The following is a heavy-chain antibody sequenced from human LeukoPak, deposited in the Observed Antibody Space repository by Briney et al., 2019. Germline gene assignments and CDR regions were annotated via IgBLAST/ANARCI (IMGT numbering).Heavy chain of an antibody. V-gene: IGHV3-23*01. CDR2: ISGSGGST. D-gene: IGHD6-13*01. CDR1: GFTFSSYA. CDR3: AKDQSSSWPHDAFDI. J-gene: IGHJ3*02. Sequence: GGSLTLSCVASGFTFSSYAMSWVRQAPGKGLEWVSAISGSGGSTYYADSVKGRFTISRDNSKNTLYLQMNSLRAEDTAVYYCAKDQSSSWPHDAFDIWGQGTMVTVSS.